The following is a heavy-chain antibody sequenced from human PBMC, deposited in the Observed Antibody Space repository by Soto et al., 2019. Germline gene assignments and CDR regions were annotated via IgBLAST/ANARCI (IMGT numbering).Heavy chain of an antibody. D-gene: IGHD3-16*01. J-gene: IGHJ6*02. CDR2: INGYNGKT. Sequence: ASVKVSCKASGYTFHTFGISWVRQAPGQGLEWMGWINGYNGKTNHAQKLQGRVTMSSDTSTSTAYIELRSLRSDVSAVYYCARMGDVPYYYYGMDVWGQGTTVTVSS. V-gene: IGHV1-18*01. CDR1: GYTFHTFG. CDR3: ARMGDVPYYYYGMDV.